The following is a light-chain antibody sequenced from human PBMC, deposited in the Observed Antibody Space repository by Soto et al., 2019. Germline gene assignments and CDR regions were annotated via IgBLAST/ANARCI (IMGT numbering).Light chain of an antibody. CDR3: QQYKNSST. J-gene: IGKJ1*01. CDR2: AVS. V-gene: IGKV1-17*01. CDR1: QGIRND. Sequence: EIQMTESPSSLSASVGDRVTITCRASQGIRNDLGWYQQKPGKAPKCLIYAVSSLRSGVPSRFIGSGSGTEFTLTITSLKPDYFGVDDCQQYKNSSTFCQGTKVDIK.